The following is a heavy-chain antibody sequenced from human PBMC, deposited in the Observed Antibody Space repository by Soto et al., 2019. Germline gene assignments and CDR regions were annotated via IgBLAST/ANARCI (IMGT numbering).Heavy chain of an antibody. Sequence: GASVKVSCKASGYTFTSYGISWVRQAPGQGLEWMGWISAYNGNTNYAQKLQGRVAMTTDTSTSTAYMELRSLRSDDTAVYYCARRIDSGYGWDNWFDPWGQGTLVTVSS. CDR2: ISAYNGNT. V-gene: IGHV1-18*04. J-gene: IGHJ5*02. CDR3: ARRIDSGYGWDNWFDP. CDR1: GYTFTSYG. D-gene: IGHD5-12*01.